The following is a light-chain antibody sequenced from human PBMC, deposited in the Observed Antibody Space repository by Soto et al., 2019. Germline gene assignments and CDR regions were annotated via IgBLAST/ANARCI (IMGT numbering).Light chain of an antibody. V-gene: IGLV1-40*01. J-gene: IGLJ2*01. CDR1: SSNIGAGYD. CDR2: GNS. CDR3: QSYDSSLSGVV. Sequence: QSVLTQPPSVSGAPGQRVTISCTGSSSNIGAGYDVHWYQQLPGTAPKLPIYGNSNRPSGVPDRFSGSKSGTSASLAITGLQDEDEADYYCQSYDSSLSGVVFGGGTKITVL.